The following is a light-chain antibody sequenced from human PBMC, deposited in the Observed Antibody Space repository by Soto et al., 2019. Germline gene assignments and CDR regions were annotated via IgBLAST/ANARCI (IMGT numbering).Light chain of an antibody. V-gene: IGKV3-20*01. J-gene: IGKJ1*01. CDR3: QQYGSSPRT. CDR2: GAS. Sequence: PGAIAPLSCRASQSVSSNYLAWYQQKPGQAPRLLIYGASTRATGVPDRFSGSGSGTDFTLTISRLEPEDFAVYHCQQYGSSPRTFGQGTKVDIK. CDR1: QSVSSNY.